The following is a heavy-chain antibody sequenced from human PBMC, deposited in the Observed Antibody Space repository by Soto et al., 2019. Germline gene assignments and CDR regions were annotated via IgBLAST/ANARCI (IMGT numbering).Heavy chain of an antibody. CDR2: IIPIFGTA. Sequence: SVKVSCKASGGTFSSYAISWVRQAPGQGLEWMGGIIPIFGTANYAQKFQGRVTITADKSTSTAYMELSSLRSEDTAVYYCARSGVLAYYFDYWGQGTLVTVSS. V-gene: IGHV1-69*06. D-gene: IGHD3-10*01. J-gene: IGHJ4*02. CDR1: GGTFSSYA. CDR3: ARSGVLAYYFDY.